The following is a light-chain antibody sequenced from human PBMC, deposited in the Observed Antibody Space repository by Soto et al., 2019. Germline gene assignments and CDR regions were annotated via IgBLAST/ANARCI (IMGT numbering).Light chain of an antibody. J-gene: IGKJ3*01. V-gene: IGKV3-20*01. CDR2: AAS. CDR3: QQFGSSPGFT. Sequence: EIVMTQSPATLSVSPGERATLSCRASQSINNRYLAWYQQKPGQAPRLLIYAASSRATGIPDRFSGSGSGTDFTLNISRLEPEDFAVYYCQQFGSSPGFTFGPGTKVDIK. CDR1: QSINNRY.